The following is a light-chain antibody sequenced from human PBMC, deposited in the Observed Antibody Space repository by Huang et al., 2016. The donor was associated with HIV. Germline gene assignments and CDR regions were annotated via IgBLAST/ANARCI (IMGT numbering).Light chain of an antibody. Sequence: AIQLTQSPSSLSASVGDRVTITCRASQGIGSALAWYQQKPGQPPKLLIYDASSLQSGVPSTFSGSGSGRDFTLTISGLQPEDSATYYCQQFNNYPRTFGGGTKVEIK. CDR1: QGIGSA. J-gene: IGKJ4*01. V-gene: IGKV1D-13*01. CDR3: QQFNNYPRT. CDR2: DAS.